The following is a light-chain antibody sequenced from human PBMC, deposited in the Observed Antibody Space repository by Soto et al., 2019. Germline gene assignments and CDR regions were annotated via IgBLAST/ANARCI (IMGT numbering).Light chain of an antibody. V-gene: IGLV2-8*01. CDR3: SSYAGSNNFGV. J-gene: IGLJ1*01. CDR1: SSDVGGYNY. Sequence: LTQPPSASGSPGQSVTISCTGTSSDVGGYNYVSWYQQHPGKAPKLMIYEVSKRPSGVPDRFSGSKSGNTASLTVSGLQAEDEADYYCSSYAGSNNFGVFGTGTKVTVL. CDR2: EVS.